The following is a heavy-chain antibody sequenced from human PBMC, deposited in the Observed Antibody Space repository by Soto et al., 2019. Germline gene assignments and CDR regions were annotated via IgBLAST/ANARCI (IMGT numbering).Heavy chain of an antibody. CDR1: GGSISSYY. V-gene: IGHV4-59*01. J-gene: IGHJ4*02. CDR2: IYYSGST. Sequence: SETLSLTCTVSGGSISSYYWSWIRQPPGKGLEWIGYIYYSGSTNYNPSLKSRVTISVDTSKNQFPLKLSSVTAADTAVYYCARENHLYGDYARTYDYWGQGTLVTVSS. D-gene: IGHD4-17*01. CDR3: ARENHLYGDYARTYDY.